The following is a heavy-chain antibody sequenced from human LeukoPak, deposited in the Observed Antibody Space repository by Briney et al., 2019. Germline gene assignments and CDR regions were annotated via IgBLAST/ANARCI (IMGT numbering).Heavy chain of an antibody. J-gene: IGHJ4*02. Sequence: ASVKVSCKASGGTFSSYAISWVRQAPGQGLEWMGWINPNSGGTNYAQKFQGRVTMTRDTSISTAYMELSRLRSDDTAVYYCARDADPPDQWELHLFDYWGQGTLVTVSS. CDR1: GGTFSSYA. V-gene: IGHV1-2*02. CDR2: INPNSGGT. CDR3: ARDADPPDQWELHLFDY. D-gene: IGHD1-26*01.